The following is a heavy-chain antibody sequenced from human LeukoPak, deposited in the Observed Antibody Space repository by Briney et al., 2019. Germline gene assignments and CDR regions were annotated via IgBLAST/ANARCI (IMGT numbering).Heavy chain of an antibody. J-gene: IGHJ4*02. Sequence: GGSLRLSCAASGFTFSIYVMSWVRQAPGKGLEWVSRISTDGYTTDYADFVQGRFTASRDNTKNTWSLEMNSLRAEDTAVYYCVVGGSPGYWGQGTLVTVSS. CDR2: ISTDGYTT. CDR3: VVGGSPGY. D-gene: IGHD2-15*01. CDR1: GFTFSIYV. V-gene: IGHV3-74*01.